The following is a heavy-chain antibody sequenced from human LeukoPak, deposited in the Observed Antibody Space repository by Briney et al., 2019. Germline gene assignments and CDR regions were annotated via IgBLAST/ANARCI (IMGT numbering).Heavy chain of an antibody. CDR2: IIPIFGTP. CDR3: ATRKLGNDY. Sequence: SVKVSCKASGGTFRSYAITWVRQAPGQGLEWMGGIIPIFGTPNYAQKFQGRVTFIADKSTSTAYMELSSLRFEDTAVYYCATRKLGNDYWGQGTLVTVSS. D-gene: IGHD7-27*01. V-gene: IGHV1-69*06. CDR1: GGTFRSYA. J-gene: IGHJ4*02.